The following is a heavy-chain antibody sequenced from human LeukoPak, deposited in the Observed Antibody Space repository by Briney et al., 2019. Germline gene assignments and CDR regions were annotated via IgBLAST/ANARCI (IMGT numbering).Heavy chain of an antibody. CDR2: INPNSGGT. Sequence: GASVKVSCKASGYTFTGYYMHWVRQAPGQGLEWMGWINPNSGGTNYAQKFQGWVTMTRDTSISTAYMELSRLRSDDTAVYYCARRETHGYCSSTSCSQNWFDPWGQGTLVTVSS. CDR1: GYTFTGYY. J-gene: IGHJ5*02. CDR3: ARRETHGYCSSTSCSQNWFDP. V-gene: IGHV1-2*04. D-gene: IGHD2-2*01.